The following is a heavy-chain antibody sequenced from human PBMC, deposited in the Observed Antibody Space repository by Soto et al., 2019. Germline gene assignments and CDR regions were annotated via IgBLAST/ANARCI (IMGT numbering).Heavy chain of an antibody. CDR2: INAGNGNT. V-gene: IGHV1-3*01. D-gene: IGHD6-13*01. CDR3: ARDWRIAAHNWFDP. J-gene: IGHJ5*02. Sequence: ASVKVSCKASGYTFTSYAMHWVRQAPGQRLEWMGWINAGNGNTKYSQKFQGRVTITRDTSASTAYVELSSLRSEDTAVYYCARDWRIAAHNWFDPWGQGTLVTVSS. CDR1: GYTFTSYA.